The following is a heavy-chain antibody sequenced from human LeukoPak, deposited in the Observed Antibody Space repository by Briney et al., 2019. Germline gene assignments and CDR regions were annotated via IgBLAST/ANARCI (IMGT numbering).Heavy chain of an antibody. V-gene: IGHV4-61*01. D-gene: IGHD5-12*01. Sequence: PSETLSLTCTVSGGSISSSSYYWSWIRQPPGKGLEWIGYIYYSGSTNYNPSLKSRVTISVDTSKNQFSLKLSSVTAADTAVYYCARVRIESGYDSWTGTQYYFDYWGQGTLVTVSS. J-gene: IGHJ4*02. CDR1: GGSISSSSYY. CDR2: IYYSGST. CDR3: ARVRIESGYDSWTGTQYYFDY.